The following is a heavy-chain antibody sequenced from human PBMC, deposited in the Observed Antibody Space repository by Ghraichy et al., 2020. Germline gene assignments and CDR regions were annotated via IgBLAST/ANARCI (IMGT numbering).Heavy chain of an antibody. Sequence: GESLNISCAASGFTFSSYSMNWVRQAPGKGLEWVSYISSSSSTIYYADSVKGRFTISRDNAKNSLYLQMNSLRDEDTAVYYCARDQAGATGTFDYWGQGTLVTVSS. CDR2: ISSSSSTI. CDR3: ARDQAGATGTFDY. V-gene: IGHV3-48*02. J-gene: IGHJ4*02. CDR1: GFTFSSYS. D-gene: IGHD1-26*01.